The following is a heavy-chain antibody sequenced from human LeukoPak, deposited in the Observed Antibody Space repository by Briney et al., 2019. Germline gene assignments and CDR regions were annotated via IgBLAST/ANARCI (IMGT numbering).Heavy chain of an antibody. CDR1: GFTFSSYS. Sequence: PGGSLRLSCAASGFTFSSYSMNWVRQAPGKGLEWVSYISSSSSTIYYADSVKGRFTISRDNAKNSLYLQMNSLRAEDTAVYYCARGLVARRGSGWYIDEYWGQGTLVTVSS. V-gene: IGHV3-48*01. J-gene: IGHJ4*02. CDR2: ISSSSSTI. CDR3: ARGLVARRGSGWYIDEY. D-gene: IGHD6-19*01.